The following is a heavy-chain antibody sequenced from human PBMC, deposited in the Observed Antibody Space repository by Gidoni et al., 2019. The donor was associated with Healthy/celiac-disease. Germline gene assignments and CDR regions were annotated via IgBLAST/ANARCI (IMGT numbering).Heavy chain of an antibody. V-gene: IGHV1-69*04. Sequence: QVQLVQSGAAVKKPGSSVKVSCQASGGTFRSYAISWVRQAPGQGLEWMVRIIPILGIANYAQKFQGRVTITADKSTSTAYMELSSLRSEDTAVYYCAVGDGYNSHFDYWGQGTLVTVSS. CDR2: IIPILGIA. CDR3: AVGDGYNSHFDY. CDR1: GGTFRSYA. J-gene: IGHJ4*02. D-gene: IGHD5-12*01.